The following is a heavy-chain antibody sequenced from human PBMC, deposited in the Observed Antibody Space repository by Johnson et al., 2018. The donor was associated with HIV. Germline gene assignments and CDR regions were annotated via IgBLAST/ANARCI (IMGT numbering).Heavy chain of an antibody. D-gene: IGHD6-13*01. CDR3: AKDVSAAGTGDAFDI. CDR2: ISYDGSTK. Sequence: QVQLVEFGGGVVQPGRSLRLSCAASGFTFSYYTVYWVRQAPGKGLEWMAVISYDGSTKYYPDSVKGRFTISRDTSKNTLYLQMNSLRAEDTALYYCAKDVSAAGTGDAFDIWGQVTMVTVSS. J-gene: IGHJ3*02. V-gene: IGHV3-30*04. CDR1: GFTFSYYT.